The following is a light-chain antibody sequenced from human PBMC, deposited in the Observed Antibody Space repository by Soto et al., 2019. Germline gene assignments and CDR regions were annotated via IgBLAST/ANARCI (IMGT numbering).Light chain of an antibody. V-gene: IGKV3-15*01. Sequence: EIVMTQSPANLSVSPGERATLSCRASQSVSSNLAWYQQKPGQGPRLLIYGASTRATSIPARFSGSGSGTEFTLTNTGLQSEDLPQYYCQQYNKWPPYTFSQGTKLEIK. CDR2: GAS. CDR1: QSVSSN. J-gene: IGKJ2*01. CDR3: QQYNKWPPYT.